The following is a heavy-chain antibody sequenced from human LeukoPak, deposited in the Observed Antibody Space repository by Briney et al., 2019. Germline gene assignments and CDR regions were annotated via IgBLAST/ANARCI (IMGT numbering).Heavy chain of an antibody. Sequence: SETLSLTCTVSGGSISSGGYYWSWIRQHPGKGLEWIGYIYYSGSTYYNPSLKSRVTISVDTSKNQFSLKLSSVTAADTAVYYCARDSTNSGSHQSFDYWGQGTLVTVSS. CDR3: ARDSTNSGSHQSFDY. V-gene: IGHV4-31*03. CDR1: GGSISSGGYY. D-gene: IGHD1-26*01. CDR2: IYYSGST. J-gene: IGHJ4*02.